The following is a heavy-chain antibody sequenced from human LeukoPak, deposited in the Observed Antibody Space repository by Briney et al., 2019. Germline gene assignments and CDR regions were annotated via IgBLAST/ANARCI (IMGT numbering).Heavy chain of an antibody. CDR2: INPSGGST. V-gene: IGHV1-46*01. Sequence: ASVKVSCKASGYTFTSYYMHWVRQAPGQGLEWMGIINPSGGSTSYAQKFQGRVTMTEDTSTDTAYMELSSLRSEDTAVYYCATGRPAGPSAPYYYYYYMDVWGKGTTVTVSS. D-gene: IGHD6-6*01. CDR1: GYTFTSYY. CDR3: ATGRPAGPSAPYYYYYYMDV. J-gene: IGHJ6*03.